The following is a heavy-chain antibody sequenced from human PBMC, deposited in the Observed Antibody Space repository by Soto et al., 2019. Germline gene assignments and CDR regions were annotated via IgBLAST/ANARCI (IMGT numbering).Heavy chain of an antibody. J-gene: IGHJ4*02. D-gene: IGHD6-19*01. CDR1: GFTFSTYW. CDR2: TNSDGSDT. Sequence: PGGSLRLSCAASGFTFSTYWMYWVRQAPGKGLVWVSRTNSDGSDTSYADSVRGRFTMSRDNSKNTMYLQMNSLRAGDTAVYYCARDPYTSDWAPNLDYWGQGTLVTVSS. CDR3: ARDPYTSDWAPNLDY. V-gene: IGHV3-74*01.